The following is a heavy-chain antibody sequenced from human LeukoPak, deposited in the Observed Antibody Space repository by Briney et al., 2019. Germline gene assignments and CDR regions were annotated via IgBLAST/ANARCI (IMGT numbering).Heavy chain of an antibody. J-gene: IGHJ6*04. CDR1: GGTFSSYA. D-gene: IGHD3-10*01. V-gene: IGHV1-69*06. CDR2: IIPIFGTA. Sequence: SVKVSCKASGGTFSSYAISWVRQAPGQGLEWMGGIIPIFGTANYAQKFQGRVTITADKSTSTAYMELSSLRSEDTAVYYCARESHHYGSGKRYYYYGMDVWGKGTTVTVSS. CDR3: ARESHHYGSGKRYYYYGMDV.